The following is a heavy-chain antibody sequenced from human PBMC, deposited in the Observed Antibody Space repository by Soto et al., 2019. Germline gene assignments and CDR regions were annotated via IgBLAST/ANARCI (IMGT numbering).Heavy chain of an antibody. J-gene: IGHJ4*02. V-gene: IGHV3-30-3*01. Sequence: GGSLRLSCAASGFTFSSYAMHWVRQAPGKGLEWVAVISYDGSNKYYADSVKGRFTISRDNSENTLYLQMNSLRAEYAAGYYLSRRAVVAVAEVNYFDYWGQGTLFTVSS. CDR3: SRRAVVAVAEVNYFDY. CDR1: GFTFSSYA. CDR2: ISYDGSNK. D-gene: IGHD6-19*01.